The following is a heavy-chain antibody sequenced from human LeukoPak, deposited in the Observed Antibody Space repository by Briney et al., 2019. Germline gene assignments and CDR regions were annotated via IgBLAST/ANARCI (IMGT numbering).Heavy chain of an antibody. CDR3: ATAPTYYYDSSGYFRHDDY. Sequence: ASVKVSCKVSGYTLTELSMHWVRQAPGKGLEWMGGFDPEDGETIYAQKFQGRFTMTEDTSTDTAYMELSSLRSEDTAVYYCATAPTYYYDSSGYFRHDDYWGQGTLVTVSS. V-gene: IGHV1-24*01. CDR1: GYTLTELS. CDR2: FDPEDGET. J-gene: IGHJ4*02. D-gene: IGHD3-22*01.